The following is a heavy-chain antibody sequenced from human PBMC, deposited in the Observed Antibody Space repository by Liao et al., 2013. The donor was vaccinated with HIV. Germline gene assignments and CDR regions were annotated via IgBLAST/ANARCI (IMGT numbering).Heavy chain of an antibody. CDR3: ARVSYYYESRYFFDY. Sequence: QVQLQQWGAGLLKPSETLSLTCAVYGGSFSGYYWTWIRQSPGKGLEWIGEIIPGGGTSYNPSLKSRLTLSVDTSKNQFSLNLNSVTAADTAVYYCARVSYYYESRYFFDYWGQGTLVTVSS. J-gene: IGHJ4*02. CDR2: IIPGGGT. D-gene: IGHD3-22*01. V-gene: IGHV4-34*02. CDR1: GGSFSGYY.